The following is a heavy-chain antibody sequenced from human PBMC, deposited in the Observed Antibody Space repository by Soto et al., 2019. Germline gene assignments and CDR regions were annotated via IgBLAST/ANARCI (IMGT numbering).Heavy chain of an antibody. CDR3: ARHSDTAMVTVHY. V-gene: IGHV4-59*08. CDR2: IYYSGST. Sequence: SEPLSLTCTVSGGSISSYYWSWIRQPPGKGLEWIGYIYYSGSTNYNPSLKSRVTISVDRSKNQFSLKLSSVTAADTAVYYCARHSDTAMVTVHYGGKGTQVTFPS. CDR1: GGSISSYY. D-gene: IGHD5-18*01. J-gene: IGHJ4*02.